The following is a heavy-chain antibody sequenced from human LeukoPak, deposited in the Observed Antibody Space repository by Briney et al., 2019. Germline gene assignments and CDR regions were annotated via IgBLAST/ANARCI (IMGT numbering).Heavy chain of an antibody. CDR3: ARGPLGYCSGSTCSNFDY. CDR2: ISYDGNNK. J-gene: IGHJ4*02. V-gene: IGHV3-30-3*01. D-gene: IGHD2-15*01. CDR1: GFTFSSYA. Sequence: GGFLRLSCAASGFTFSSYAMHWVRQAPGKGLEWVAVISYDGNNKYYADSVKGRFTISRDNSKNTLYLQMNSLRAEDTAVYSCARGPLGYCSGSTCSNFDYWGQGTLVTVSS.